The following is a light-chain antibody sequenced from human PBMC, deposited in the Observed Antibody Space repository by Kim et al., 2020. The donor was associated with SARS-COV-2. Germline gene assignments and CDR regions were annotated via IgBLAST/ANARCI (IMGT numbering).Light chain of an antibody. CDR1: SGHSNYF. Sequence: QPALTQSSSASASRGSSVKLTCTLSSGHSNYFIAWHQQQPGKAPRFLMKVEGSGSYNKGGGVPDRFSGSRSGADRYLIISNLQSEDEADYYCETWDSNIQVFGGGTQLTVL. CDR3: ETWDSNIQV. V-gene: IGLV4-60*03. CDR2: VEGSGSY. J-gene: IGLJ3*02.